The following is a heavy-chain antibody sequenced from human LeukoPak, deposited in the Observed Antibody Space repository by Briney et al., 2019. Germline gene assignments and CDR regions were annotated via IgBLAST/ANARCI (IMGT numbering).Heavy chain of an antibody. J-gene: IGHJ6*03. CDR2: ISSSGSTI. D-gene: IGHD2-21*02. CDR3: ARTARFEGYYYMDV. CDR1: GFTFSDYY. Sequence: GGSLRLSCAASGFTFSDYYMSWIRQAPGKGLEWVSYISSSGSTIYYADSVKGRFTISRDNAKNSLYLQMNSLRAEDTAVYYCARTARFEGYYYMDVWGKGTTVTVSS. V-gene: IGHV3-11*04.